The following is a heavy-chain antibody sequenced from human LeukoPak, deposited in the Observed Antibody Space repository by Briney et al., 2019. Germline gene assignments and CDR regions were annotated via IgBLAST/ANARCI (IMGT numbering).Heavy chain of an antibody. D-gene: IGHD3-22*01. Sequence: GGSLRLSCAASGFTFSSYWMSWVRQAPGKGLEWVANIKQDGSEKYYVDSVKGRFTISRDNAKNSLYLQMNSLRAEDTALYHCARVTYYYDSSGYLDAFDIWGQGTMVTVSS. CDR3: ARVTYYYDSSGYLDAFDI. J-gene: IGHJ3*02. CDR2: IKQDGSEK. CDR1: GFTFSSYW. V-gene: IGHV3-7*03.